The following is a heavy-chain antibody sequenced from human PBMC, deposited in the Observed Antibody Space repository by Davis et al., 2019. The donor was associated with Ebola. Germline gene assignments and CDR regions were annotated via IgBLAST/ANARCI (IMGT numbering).Heavy chain of an antibody. CDR2: IRSKANSYAT. V-gene: IGHV3-73*01. J-gene: IGHJ4*02. CDR3: TQSGSRDY. D-gene: IGHD1-26*01. Sequence: GESLKISCAASGFTFSGSAMHWVRQASGKGLEWVGRIRSKANSYATAYAASVKGRFTISRDDSKNPAYLQMNSLKTEDTAVYYCTQSGSRDYWGQGTLVTVSS. CDR1: GFTFSGSA.